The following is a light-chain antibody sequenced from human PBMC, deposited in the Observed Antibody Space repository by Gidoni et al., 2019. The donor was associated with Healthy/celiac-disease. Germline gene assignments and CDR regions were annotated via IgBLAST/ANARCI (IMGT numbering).Light chain of an antibody. V-gene: IGKV1-5*03. CDR1: QSISSW. CDR2: KAS. CDR3: QQYNSYLFT. Sequence: IQLTQSPSTLSASVVDRVTITCRASQSISSWLAWYQQKPGKAPKLLIYKASSLESGVPSRFSGSGSGTEFTLTISSLQPDDFATYYCQQYNSYLFTFGPGTKVDIK. J-gene: IGKJ3*01.